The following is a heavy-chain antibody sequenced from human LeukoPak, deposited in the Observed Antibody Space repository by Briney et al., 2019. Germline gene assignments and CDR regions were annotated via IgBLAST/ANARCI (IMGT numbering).Heavy chain of an antibody. D-gene: IGHD3-9*01. J-gene: IGHJ4*02. CDR3: AKVGGRGYYDILTGPTYTYYFDY. CDR1: GFTFDDYA. Sequence: GGSLRLSCAASGFTFDDYAMHWVRHAPGKGLEWVSGISWNSGSIGYADSVKGRFTISRDNAKNSLYLQMNSLRAEDTALYYCAKVGGRGYYDILTGPTYTYYFDYWGQGTLVTVSS. V-gene: IGHV3-9*01. CDR2: ISWNSGSI.